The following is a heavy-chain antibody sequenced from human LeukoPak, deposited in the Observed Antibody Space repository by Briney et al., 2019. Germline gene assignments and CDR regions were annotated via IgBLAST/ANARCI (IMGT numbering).Heavy chain of an antibody. Sequence: GGSLRLSCAASGFTFSNYWLSWVRQAPGKGREWVANIKQDGSEKYYVDSVKGRFTISRDNAKNSLYLQVNSLSADDTAVYYCARDRYCSGTTCYYTFDIWGQGAMVTVSS. J-gene: IGHJ3*02. D-gene: IGHD2-2*01. CDR3: ARDRYCSGTTCYYTFDI. V-gene: IGHV3-7*01. CDR2: IKQDGSEK. CDR1: GFTFSNYW.